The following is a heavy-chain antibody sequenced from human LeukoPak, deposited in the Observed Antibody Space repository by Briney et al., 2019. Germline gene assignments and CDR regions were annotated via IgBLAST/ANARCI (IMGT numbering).Heavy chain of an antibody. Sequence: SETLSLTCTVSGGSISSSSYYWGWIRQPPGKGLEWIGSIYYSGSTYYNPSLKSRVTISVDTSKNQFSLKLSSVTAADTAVYYCARSHGRSWLPRYFDYWGQGTLVTVSS. CDR2: IYYSGST. CDR1: GGSISSSSYY. D-gene: IGHD6-13*01. V-gene: IGHV4-39*07. CDR3: ARSHGRSWLPRYFDY. J-gene: IGHJ4*02.